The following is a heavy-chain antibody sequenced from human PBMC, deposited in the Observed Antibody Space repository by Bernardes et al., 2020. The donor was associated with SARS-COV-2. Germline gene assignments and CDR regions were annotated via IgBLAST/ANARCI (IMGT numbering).Heavy chain of an antibody. CDR1: GGSISSYY. D-gene: IGHD2-15*01. V-gene: IGHV4-59*01. CDR3: ARRGRAATLFDY. J-gene: IGHJ4*02. Sequence: SETLSLTCTVSGGSISSYYWSWIRQPPGKGLEWIGYIYYSGSTNYNPSLKSRVTISVDTSKNQFSLKLSSVTAADTAVYYCARRGRAATLFDYWGQGTLVTVSS. CDR2: IYYSGST.